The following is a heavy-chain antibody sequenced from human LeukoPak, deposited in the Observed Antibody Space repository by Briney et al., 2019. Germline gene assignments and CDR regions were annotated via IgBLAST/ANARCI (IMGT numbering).Heavy chain of an antibody. CDR1: GGSISSYY. Sequence: SETLSLTCTVSGGSISSYYWSWIRQPPGKGLEWIGYISYSGSTNSSPSLKSRVTISVDTSKNQFSLKLNSVTAAETAVYYCARVENYGSGSSEYWFDPWGQGTLVTVSS. V-gene: IGHV4-59*01. CDR3: ARVENYGSGSSEYWFDP. J-gene: IGHJ5*02. CDR2: ISYSGST. D-gene: IGHD3-10*01.